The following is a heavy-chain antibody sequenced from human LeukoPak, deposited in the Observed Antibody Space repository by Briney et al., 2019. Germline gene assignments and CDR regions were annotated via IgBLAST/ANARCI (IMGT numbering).Heavy chain of an antibody. D-gene: IGHD3-9*01. CDR3: ARGLQGYYDSLTGYYRGRYYFDY. CDR1: GFTFSSFA. CDR2: ITGSSSGA. V-gene: IGHV3-23*01. J-gene: IGHJ4*02. Sequence: PGGSLRLSCAASGFTFSSFAINWVRQARGQGLERVSVITGSSSGADYADSVKGRFTISRDNSQNTVHLQMNSLRAEDTAVYYCARGLQGYYDSLTGYYRGRYYFDYWGQGTLVTVSS.